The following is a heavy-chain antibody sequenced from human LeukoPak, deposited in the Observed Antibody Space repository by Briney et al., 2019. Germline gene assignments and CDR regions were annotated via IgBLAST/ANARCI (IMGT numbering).Heavy chain of an antibody. CDR1: GGSFSAYY. J-gene: IGHJ4*02. D-gene: IGHD6-6*01. CDR3: ARAREGDSSSPFDY. Sequence: SETLSLTCAVYGGSFSAYYWSWIRQPPGEGLEWIGEINHSGSTKYNPSLKSRVTISLDTSKNQFSLKLSSVTAADTAVYYCARAREGDSSSPFDYWGQGTLVTVSS. CDR2: INHSGST. V-gene: IGHV4-34*01.